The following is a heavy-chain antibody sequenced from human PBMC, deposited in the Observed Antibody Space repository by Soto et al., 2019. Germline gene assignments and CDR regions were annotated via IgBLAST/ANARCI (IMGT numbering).Heavy chain of an antibody. CDR3: AKIGAGSSGFNRGADY. CDR2: ISYDGSNK. J-gene: IGHJ4*02. D-gene: IGHD3-22*01. Sequence: PGRSLRLSCAASGVTLSSYGMHWVRQAPGKGLEWVAVISYDGSNKYYADSVRGRFTSSRNNSKNTLYLQMNSLRAEDTAVYYCAKIGAGSSGFNRGADYWGPGTLVTVSS. CDR1: GVTLSSYG. V-gene: IGHV3-30*18.